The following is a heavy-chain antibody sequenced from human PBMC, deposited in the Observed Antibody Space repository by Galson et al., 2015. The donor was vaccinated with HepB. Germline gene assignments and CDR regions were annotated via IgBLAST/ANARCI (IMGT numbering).Heavy chain of an antibody. Sequence: SLRLSCAASGFTFSSYAMHWVRQAPGKGLEWVAVISYDGSNKYYADSVEGRFTISRDNSKNTLYLQMNSLRAEDTAVYYCAREVGYCSSTSCYNHYYYYGMDVWGQGTTVTVSS. CDR2: ISYDGSNK. CDR1: GFTFSSYA. J-gene: IGHJ6*02. V-gene: IGHV3-30-3*01. CDR3: AREVGYCSSTSCYNHYYYYGMDV. D-gene: IGHD2-2*01.